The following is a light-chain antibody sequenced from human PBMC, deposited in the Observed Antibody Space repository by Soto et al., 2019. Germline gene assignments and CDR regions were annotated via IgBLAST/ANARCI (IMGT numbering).Light chain of an antibody. Sequence: QSALTQPASVSGSPGQSITISCTGTSSDIGGYYYVSWYQHHPGKAPKLLIYQVTNRPSGVPDRFSGSKSGTSASLTITGLQAEDEGDYYCQSYDSTLSDRYVFGSGTKLTVL. J-gene: IGLJ1*01. CDR2: QVT. CDR1: SSDIGGYYY. V-gene: IGLV2-14*01. CDR3: QSYDSTLSDRYV.